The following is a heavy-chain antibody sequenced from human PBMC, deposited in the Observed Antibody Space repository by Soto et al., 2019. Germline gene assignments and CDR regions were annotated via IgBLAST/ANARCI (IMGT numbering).Heavy chain of an antibody. Sequence: AAVTVSFKASRGTFSSSASSSLRRATGQGLEWIERINPKSDDTNYTQKFQGRVTMTRDTSIDTAYLELTGLTSDDTATYYCARKHSLDYIRWGLDPWGQGTLVTVSS. CDR3: ARKHSLDYIRWGLDP. D-gene: IGHD4-4*01. CDR2: INPKSDDT. CDR1: RGTFSSSA. V-gene: IGHV1-2*02. J-gene: IGHJ5*02.